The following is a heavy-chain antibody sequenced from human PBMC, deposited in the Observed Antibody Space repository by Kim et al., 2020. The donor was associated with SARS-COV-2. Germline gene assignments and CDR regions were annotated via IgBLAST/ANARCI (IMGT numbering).Heavy chain of an antibody. J-gene: IGHJ4*03. V-gene: IGHV3-7*01. CDR3: SRWRPRGYNYGYSDY. Sequence: GGSLRLSCAASGFTFNTFSMNWVRQAPGKGLEWVANIKHDGSAKYYLDSVKSRFTISRDNAENSLYLQMNSLRAEDTAMYYCSRWRPRGYNYGYSDYWGLGSLGTVSS. CDR2: IKHDGSAK. D-gene: IGHD5-18*01. CDR1: GFTFNTFS.